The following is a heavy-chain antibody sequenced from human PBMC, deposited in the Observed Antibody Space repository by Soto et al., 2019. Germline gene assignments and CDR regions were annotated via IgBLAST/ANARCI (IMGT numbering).Heavy chain of an antibody. Sequence: QEQLVQSGAEVKKPGSSVKVSCKASGGIFSSYAISGVRQAPGQGLEWMGGIIPIFGTANYAQKFQGRVTITEDESTTTAYMYLSILKSEDTSIYYCARGGSGYVGFYEFWGQGTLVTVSS. J-gene: IGHJ4*02. D-gene: IGHD3-22*01. CDR3: ARGGSGYVGFYEF. CDR2: IIPIFGTA. V-gene: IGHV1-69*01. CDR1: GGIFSSYA.